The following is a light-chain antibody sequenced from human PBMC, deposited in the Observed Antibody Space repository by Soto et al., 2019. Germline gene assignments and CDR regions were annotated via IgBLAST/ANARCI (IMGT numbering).Light chain of an antibody. CDR2: DAS. CDR3: QQYNSYSYT. Sequence: DIQMTQSPSTLSASVGDRVTITCRASQSSSRWLAWYQQKPGKAPKLLIYDASNLENGVPSRFSGSGSGTDFTLTISSLQPDDFATYYCQQYNSYSYTFGQGTKVDI. V-gene: IGKV1-5*01. J-gene: IGKJ2*01. CDR1: QSSSRW.